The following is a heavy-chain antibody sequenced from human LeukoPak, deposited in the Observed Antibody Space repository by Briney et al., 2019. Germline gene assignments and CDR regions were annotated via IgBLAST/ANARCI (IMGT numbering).Heavy chain of an antibody. CDR1: GGSFSGYY. CDR3: ARGGSFSGAANSGSYYGFDY. V-gene: IGHV4-34*01. CDR2: INHSGST. J-gene: IGHJ4*02. Sequence: PSETLSLTCSGYGGSFSGYYWSWIRHPPGKGLEGIGEINHSGSTNDNPSLKSRVTISVDTSKNQFSLKLSSVTAADTAVYYCARGGSFSGAANSGSYYGFDYWGQGTLVTVSS. D-gene: IGHD1-26*01.